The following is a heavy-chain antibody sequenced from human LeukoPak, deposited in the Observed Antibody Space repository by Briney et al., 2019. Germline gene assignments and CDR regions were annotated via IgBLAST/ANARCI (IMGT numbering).Heavy chain of an antibody. D-gene: IGHD2-21*02. J-gene: IGHJ4*02. CDR1: GGSISDYY. Sequence: PSETLSLTCTVSGGSISDYYWNWIRQPPGKGLEWIGYFPYSGSTNYNPSLKSRVTISVDTSKNQFSLKLSSATAEDTAVYYCARVPARRVVTTPTYFDFWGQGTLVTVSS. CDR2: FPYSGST. V-gene: IGHV4-59*01. CDR3: ARVPARRVVTTPTYFDF.